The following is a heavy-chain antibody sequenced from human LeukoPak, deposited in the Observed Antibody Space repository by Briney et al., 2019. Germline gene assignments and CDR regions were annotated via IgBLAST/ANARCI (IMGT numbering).Heavy chain of an antibody. CDR2: IYHSGST. J-gene: IGHJ4*02. Sequence: SETLSLTCTVSGGSISSVAYYWSWIRQPPGKGLEWIGCIYHSGSTYYNPSLKSRVTISIDRSKNQFSLKLNSVTAADTAVYYCARDLYSSSWDYWGQGTLVTVSS. CDR3: ARDLYSSSWDY. V-gene: IGHV4-30-2*01. D-gene: IGHD6-13*01. CDR1: GGSISSVAYY.